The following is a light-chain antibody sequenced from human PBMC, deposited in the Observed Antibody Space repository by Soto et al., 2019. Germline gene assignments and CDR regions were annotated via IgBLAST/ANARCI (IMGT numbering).Light chain of an antibody. CDR2: AAS. CDR3: LQKYFYPFT. Sequence: IQMTQSPSSLSASVGDRVTITCRASQSISSYLNWYQQKPGKAPKLLIYAASNLQSGVPARFSGSGSGTDFTLTISSMQPEDFATYYCLQKYFYPFTFGPGTKVDIK. CDR1: QSISSY. J-gene: IGKJ3*01. V-gene: IGKV1-6*01.